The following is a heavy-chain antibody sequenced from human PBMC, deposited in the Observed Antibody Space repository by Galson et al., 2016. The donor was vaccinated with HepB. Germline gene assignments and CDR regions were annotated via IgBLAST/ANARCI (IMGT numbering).Heavy chain of an antibody. CDR3: ARSHGGGDYDETGFDY. D-gene: IGHD2-21*02. J-gene: IGHJ4*02. CDR2: MNPNSAYT. V-gene: IGHV1-8*02. Sequence: SVKVSCKASGYTFNDYDINWVRQATGQGLEWMGWMNPNSAYTGYAQKFQGRVTMTRNNSISTAFMELRSLKSEDTAVYFCARSHGGGDYDETGFDYWGQGTLVTVSS. CDR1: GYTFNDYD.